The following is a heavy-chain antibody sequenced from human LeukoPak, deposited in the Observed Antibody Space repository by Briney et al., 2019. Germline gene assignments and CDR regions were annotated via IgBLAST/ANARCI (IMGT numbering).Heavy chain of an antibody. V-gene: IGHV4-34*01. CDR2: ITHSGST. Sequence: SETLSLTCAVYGGSFSGSYWSWIRQPPGKGLEWIGEITHSGSTNYSPSLKSRVTISIDTSKNQFSLKLNSVTAADTAVYYCATPRGLRYFDWSSHPFDICGQRRVIADSS. CDR1: GGSFSGSY. J-gene: IGHJ3*02. CDR3: ATPRGLRYFDWSSHPFDI. D-gene: IGHD3-9*01.